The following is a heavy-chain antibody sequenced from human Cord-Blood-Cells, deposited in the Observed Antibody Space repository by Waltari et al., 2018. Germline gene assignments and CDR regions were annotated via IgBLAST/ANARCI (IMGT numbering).Heavy chain of an antibody. CDR3: ARVYGSGSGDDY. V-gene: IGHV3-53*01. CDR1: GFTVSSNY. D-gene: IGHD3-10*01. Sequence: EVQLVESGGGLIQPGGSLRLSCAASGFTVSSNYMSWVRQATGQGMEGVSVIYSGGSRNYADSVKGRFTISRDNSKSTLYLQMNSLRAEDTAVYYCARVYGSGSGDDYWGQGTLVTVSS. CDR2: IYSGGSR. J-gene: IGHJ4*02.